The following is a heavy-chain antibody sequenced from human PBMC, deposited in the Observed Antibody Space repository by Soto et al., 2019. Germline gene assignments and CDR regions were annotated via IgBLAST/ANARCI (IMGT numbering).Heavy chain of an antibody. D-gene: IGHD2-21*02. CDR2: ISGDSGRT. V-gene: IGHV3-23*01. Sequence: EVQLLESGGGLVQPGGSVRLSCAASGLTFGNYAMSWVRQAPGKGLEWVSAISGDSGRTYYADSVKGRFNISRDNSKNRLYLQMNTLLAEDTAVYYCAVTPNCGRDCSAASYWYFDIWGRGTLVTVSS. CDR3: AVTPNCGRDCSAASYWYFDI. J-gene: IGHJ2*01. CDR1: GLTFGNYA.